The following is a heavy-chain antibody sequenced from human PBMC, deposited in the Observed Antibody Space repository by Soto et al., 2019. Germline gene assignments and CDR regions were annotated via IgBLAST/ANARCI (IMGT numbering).Heavy chain of an antibody. V-gene: IGHV3-23*01. D-gene: IGHD3-16*01. CDR2: ISGSGGST. CDR3: AKVEGVDKITFGGVSSGGAFDI. J-gene: IGHJ3*02. Sequence: GGSLRLSCAASGFTFSSYAMSWVRQAPGKGLEWVSAISGSGGSTYYADSVKGRFTISRDNSKNTLYLQMNSLRAEDKAVYYWAKVEGVDKITFGGVSSGGAFDIWGQGTMVTVSS. CDR1: GFTFSSYA.